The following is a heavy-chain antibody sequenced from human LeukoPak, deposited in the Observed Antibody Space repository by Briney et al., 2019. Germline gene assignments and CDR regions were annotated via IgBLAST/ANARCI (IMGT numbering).Heavy chain of an antibody. CDR1: GFTFSSYA. D-gene: IGHD3-10*01. Sequence: PGGSLRLSCAASGFTFSSYAMSWVRQPPGKGLEWVSAISGSADSTYYADSVKGRFTISRDNSKNTLYLQMNSLRAEDTAVYYCARKYGSGSYYYMDVWGKGTTVTVSS. V-gene: IGHV3-23*01. CDR3: ARKYGSGSYYYMDV. J-gene: IGHJ6*03. CDR2: ISGSADST.